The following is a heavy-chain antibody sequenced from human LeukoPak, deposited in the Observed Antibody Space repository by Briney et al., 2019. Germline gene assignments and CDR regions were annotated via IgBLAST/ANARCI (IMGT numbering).Heavy chain of an antibody. CDR2: INTDGSGT. D-gene: IGHD6-13*01. CDR1: GFTFSSYW. J-gene: IGHJ4*02. CDR3: ANGGSSWPRGYYFDY. V-gene: IGHV3-74*01. Sequence: GGSLRLSCAASGFTFSSYWMHWVRRGPGKGLVWVSRINTDGSGTSYADSVKGRFTISRDNSKNTLYLQMNSLRAEDTAVYYCANGGSSWPRGYYFDYWGQGTLVTVSS.